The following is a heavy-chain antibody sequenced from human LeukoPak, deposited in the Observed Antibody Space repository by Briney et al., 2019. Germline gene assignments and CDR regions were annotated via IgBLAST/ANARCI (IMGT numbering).Heavy chain of an antibody. D-gene: IGHD3-22*01. CDR1: GGSISSGGYY. CDR3: ARVDYYDSSGYSALNWFDP. V-gene: IGHV4-31*03. CDR2: IYYSGST. Sequence: PSQTLSLTCTVSGGSISSGGYYWSWIRQHPGKGLEWIGYIYYSGSTYYNPSLKSRVTISVDTSKNQFSLKLSSVTAADTAVYYCARVDYYDSSGYSALNWFDPWGQGTLVTVSS. J-gene: IGHJ5*02.